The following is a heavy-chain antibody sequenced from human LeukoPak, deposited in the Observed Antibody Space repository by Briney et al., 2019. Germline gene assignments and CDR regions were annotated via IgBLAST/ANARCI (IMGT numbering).Heavy chain of an antibody. J-gene: IGHJ6*02. CDR1: GFTFSSYW. CDR2: INSDGSST. CDR3: AREGRDFWNGYRLRFDYYYYGMDV. V-gene: IGHV3-74*01. Sequence: QSGGSLRLSCAASGFTFSSYWMHWVRQAPGKGLVWVSRINSDGSSTSYADSVKGRFTISRDNAKNTLYLQMNSLRAEDTAVYYCAREGRDFWNGYRLRFDYYYYGMDVWGQGTTVTVSS. D-gene: IGHD3-3*01.